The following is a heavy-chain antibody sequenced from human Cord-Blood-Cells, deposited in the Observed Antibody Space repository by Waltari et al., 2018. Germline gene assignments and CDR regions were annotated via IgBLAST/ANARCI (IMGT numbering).Heavy chain of an antibody. Sequence: QVQLQESGPGLVKPSETLSLTCTVSGYSISSGYYWGWIRQPPGKGLEWIGSSYHSGSTYYNPSLKSRVTISVDTSKNQFSLKLSSVTAADTAVYYCARVNYSNYFDYWGQGTLVTVSS. J-gene: IGHJ4*02. D-gene: IGHD4-4*01. CDR3: ARVNYSNYFDY. CDR1: GYSISSGYY. CDR2: SYHSGST. V-gene: IGHV4-38-2*02.